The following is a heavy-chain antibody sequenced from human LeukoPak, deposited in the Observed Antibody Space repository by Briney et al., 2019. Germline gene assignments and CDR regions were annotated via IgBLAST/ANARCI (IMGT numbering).Heavy chain of an antibody. CDR2: ISGSGGST. CDR1: GFTFSSYA. V-gene: IGHV3-23*01. J-gene: IGHJ4*02. CDR3: AKDPRGWLSTPDY. D-gene: IGHD3-22*01. Sequence: GGPLRLSCAASGFTFSSYAISWVRQAPGKGLEWVSAISGSGGSTYYADSVKGRFTISRDNSKNTLYPQMNSLRADDTAVYYCAKDPRGWLSTPDYWGQGTLVTVSS.